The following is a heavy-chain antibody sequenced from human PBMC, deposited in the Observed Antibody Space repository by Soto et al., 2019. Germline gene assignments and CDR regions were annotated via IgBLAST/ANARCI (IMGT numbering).Heavy chain of an antibody. CDR2: IHSNGNT. CDR1: GDSIRSSGFY. D-gene: IGHD4-17*01. CDR3: ACVRLYGDFVDH. Sequence: QVQLQESGPGLVKPSQTLSLTCTVSGDSIRSSGFYWSWIRQHPAKGLEWIGYIHSNGNTLYDPSLNGRSTSSFGTSYSQFSLKLKTGTAGDTAVFFCACVRLYGDFVDHWGQASLVCVSA. V-gene: IGHV4-31*03. J-gene: IGHJ4*02.